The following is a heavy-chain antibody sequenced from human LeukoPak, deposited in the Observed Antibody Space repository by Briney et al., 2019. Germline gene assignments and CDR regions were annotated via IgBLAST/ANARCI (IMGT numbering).Heavy chain of an antibody. CDR2: IYITGSI. CDR1: GASVSNSY. V-gene: IGHV4-4*07. CDR3: ARVRILEWSPVAFRFDP. Sequence: SETLSLTCTVSGASVSNSYWVWIRQPAGKGLEWIGRIYITGSINYNPSLNSRVPMSVDTSKNQFSLTLPSVTAADTAVDYCARVRILEWSPVAFRFDPWGQGILVTVSS. J-gene: IGHJ5*02. D-gene: IGHD3-3*01.